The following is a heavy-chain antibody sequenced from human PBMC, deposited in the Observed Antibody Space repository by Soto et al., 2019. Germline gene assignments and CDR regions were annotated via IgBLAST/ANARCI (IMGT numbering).Heavy chain of an antibody. J-gene: IGHJ6*02. CDR1: GYTFISYR. CDR3: ARRNYYGSGYYAMDV. D-gene: IGHD3-10*01. Sequence: PGESLKISCNGSGYTFISYRIGWVRQKPGKGLEWMGIIYPGDSDTRYSPSFQGQVTISADKSISTAYLQWSSLKASDTAIYYCARRNYYGSGYYAMDVWGQGTTVTVSS. CDR2: IYPGDSDT. V-gene: IGHV5-51*01.